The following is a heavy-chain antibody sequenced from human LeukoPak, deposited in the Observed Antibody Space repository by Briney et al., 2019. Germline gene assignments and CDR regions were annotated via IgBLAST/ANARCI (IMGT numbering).Heavy chain of an antibody. Sequence: SETLSLTCTVSGDSMNSSSFYWGWIRQPPGKGLEWIGTIYHGGSTDSYTGRTYYKSSLKSRVTISVDTSKNQFSLKLSSVTAADTAVYYCASLRSSHSHWNWGQGTLVTVSS. CDR2: IYHGGSTD. CDR1: GDSMNSSSFY. V-gene: IGHV4-39*07. CDR3: ASLRSSHSHWN. D-gene: IGHD6-13*01. J-gene: IGHJ4*02.